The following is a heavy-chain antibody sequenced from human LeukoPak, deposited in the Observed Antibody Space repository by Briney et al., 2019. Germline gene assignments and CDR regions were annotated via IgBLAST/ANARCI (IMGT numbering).Heavy chain of an antibody. D-gene: IGHD6-13*01. J-gene: IGHJ4*02. CDR1: GGSISSYY. CDR3: ARQIYSSQPFDC. CDR2: IYNTGST. V-gene: IGHV4-59*01. Sequence: SSETLSLTCTVSGGSISSYYWSWMRQPPGKGLEWIGHIYNTGSTNYNPSLKSRVTISVDTSKNQFSLKLSSVSAADTAMYYCARQIYSSQPFDCWGQGTLVTVSS.